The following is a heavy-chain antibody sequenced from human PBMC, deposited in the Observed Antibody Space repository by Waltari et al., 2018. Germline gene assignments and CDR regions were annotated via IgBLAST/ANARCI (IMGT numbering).Heavy chain of an antibody. CDR2: IDHNINT. J-gene: IGHJ6*03. CDR3: ARESPRGFTVPPHYMDV. D-gene: IGHD3-16*02. V-gene: IGHV4-34*01. CDR1: GGSMSGYS. Sequence: QVHLPQWGAGRLQPSETLSLTCAVSGGSMSGYSWAWIRQPPGKGLEWIGEIDHNINTKYNPSLKSRVTISVDTSKNQFSLKLASVTAADTAVYFCARESPRGFTVPPHYMDVWASGTTVIV.